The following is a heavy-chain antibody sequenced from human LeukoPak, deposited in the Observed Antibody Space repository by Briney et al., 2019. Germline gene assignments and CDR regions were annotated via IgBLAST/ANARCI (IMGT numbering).Heavy chain of an antibody. V-gene: IGHV4-61*02. CDR1: GGSISSGSYY. J-gene: IGHJ5*02. D-gene: IGHD5-24*01. CDR2: IYTSGST. Sequence: SETLSLTCTVSGGSISSGSYYWSWIRQPAGKGLEWIGRIYTSGSTNYNPSLKSRVTISVDMSKNQFSLKLSSVTAADTAVYYCARHREMATIFGPWGQGTLVTVSS. CDR3: ARHREMATIFGP.